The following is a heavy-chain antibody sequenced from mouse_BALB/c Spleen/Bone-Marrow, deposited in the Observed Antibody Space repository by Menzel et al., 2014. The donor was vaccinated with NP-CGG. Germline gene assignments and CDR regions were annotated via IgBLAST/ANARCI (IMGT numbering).Heavy chain of an antibody. J-gene: IGHJ3*01. CDR1: GFTFSSYA. Sequence: VQLKESGGGLVKPGGSLKLSCAASGFTFSSYAMSWVRQTPEKRLEWVATTSSGGSYTYYPDSVKGRFTISRDNAKNTLYLQMSSLRSEDTAMYYCARPHYYGSSWFAYWGQGTLVTVSA. CDR2: TSSGGSYT. D-gene: IGHD1-1*01. CDR3: ARPHYYGSSWFAY. V-gene: IGHV5-9-3*01.